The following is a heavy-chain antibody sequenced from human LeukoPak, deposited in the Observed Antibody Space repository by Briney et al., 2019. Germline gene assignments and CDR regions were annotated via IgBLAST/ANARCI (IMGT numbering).Heavy chain of an antibody. V-gene: IGHV1-18*01. CDR3: ARDRRIAAAGTGNY. CDR2: ISAYNGNT. CDR1: GYTFTSYG. Sequence: ASVKVSCKASGYTFTSYGISWVRQAPGQGPEWMGWISAYNGNTNYAQKLQGRVTMTTDTSTSTAYMELRSLRSDDTAVYYCARDRRIAAAGTGNYWGQGTLVTVSS. D-gene: IGHD6-13*01. J-gene: IGHJ4*02.